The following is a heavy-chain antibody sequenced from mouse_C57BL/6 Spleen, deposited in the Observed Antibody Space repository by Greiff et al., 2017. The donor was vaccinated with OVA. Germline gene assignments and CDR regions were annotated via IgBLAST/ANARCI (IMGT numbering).Heavy chain of an antibody. CDR1: GYTFTSYW. CDR3: ARGWSGAWFAY. CDR2: INPSNGGT. J-gene: IGHJ3*01. D-gene: IGHD1-3*01. V-gene: IGHV1-53*01. Sequence: QVHVKQPGTELVKPGASVKLSCKASGYTFTSYWMHWVKQRPGQGLEWIGNINPSNGGTNYNEKFKSKATLTVDKSSSTAYMQLSSLTSEDSAVYYCARGWSGAWFAYWGQGTLVTVSA.